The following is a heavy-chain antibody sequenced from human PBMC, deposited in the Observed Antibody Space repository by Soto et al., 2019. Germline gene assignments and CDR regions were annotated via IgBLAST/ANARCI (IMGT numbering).Heavy chain of an antibody. CDR1: GGSISSGDYY. CDR3: AHSLIPNWGSRGAFDY. Sequence: LSLTCTVSGGSISSGDYYWSWIRQPPGKALEWLALIYWDDDKRYSPSLKSRLTITKDTSKNQVVLTMTNMDPVDTATYYCAHSLIPNWGSRGAFDYWGQGTLVTVSS. J-gene: IGHJ4*02. V-gene: IGHV2-5*08. D-gene: IGHD7-27*01. CDR2: IYWDDDK.